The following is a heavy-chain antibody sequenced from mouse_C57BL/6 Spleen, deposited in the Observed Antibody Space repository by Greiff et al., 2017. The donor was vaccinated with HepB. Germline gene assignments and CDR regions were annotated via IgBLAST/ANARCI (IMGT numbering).Heavy chain of an antibody. CDR3: AKGGLRSLYFDY. D-gene: IGHD1-1*01. V-gene: IGHV2-2*01. CDR2: IWSGGST. Sequence: QVTLKVSGPGLVQPSQSLSITCTVSGFSLTSYGVHWVRQSPGKGLEWLGVIWSGGSTDYNAAFISRLSISKDNSKSQVFFKMNSLQADDTAIYYCAKGGLRSLYFDYWGQGTTLTVSS. J-gene: IGHJ2*01. CDR1: GFSLTSYG.